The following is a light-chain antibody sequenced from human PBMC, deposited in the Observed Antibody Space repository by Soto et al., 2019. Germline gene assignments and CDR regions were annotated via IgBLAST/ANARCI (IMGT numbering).Light chain of an antibody. V-gene: IGKV3-20*01. J-gene: IGKJ2*01. CDR1: QSASSSY. CDR2: GAS. CDR3: HQYGSSPSYT. Sequence: EIVLTQSPGTLSLSPGERATLSCRASQSASSSYLAWYQQKPGQAPRLLIYGASSRATGIPDRFSGSGCGTEFTLTISRLEPEDFAVYYCHQYGSSPSYTFGQGTKLEIK.